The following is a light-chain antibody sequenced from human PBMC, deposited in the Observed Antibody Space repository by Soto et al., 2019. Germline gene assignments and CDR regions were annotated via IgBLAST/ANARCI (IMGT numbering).Light chain of an antibody. Sequence: EIVLTQSPATLSLSPGERATLSCRASQSVSHYLAWYQQRPGQAPRLLISDASNRASDIPARFSGSGSGTDFTLTISSLEPEDFAVYYCQQRSNWPLTWTFGQGTKVEIK. J-gene: IGKJ1*01. V-gene: IGKV3-11*01. CDR3: QQRSNWPLTWT. CDR1: QSVSHY. CDR2: DAS.